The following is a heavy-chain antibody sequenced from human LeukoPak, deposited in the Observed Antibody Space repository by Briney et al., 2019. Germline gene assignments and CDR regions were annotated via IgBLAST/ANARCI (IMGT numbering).Heavy chain of an antibody. Sequence: GGSLRLSCAASGFTFSSYEMNWVRQAPGKGLEWVSYISSSGSTIYYADSVKGRFTISRDNSKNTQYLQMNSLRAEDTAVYYCAKGMLTRPGDYWGQGTLVTVSS. CDR3: AKGMLTRPGDY. D-gene: IGHD6-6*01. CDR1: GFTFSSYE. CDR2: ISSSGSTI. V-gene: IGHV3-48*03. J-gene: IGHJ4*02.